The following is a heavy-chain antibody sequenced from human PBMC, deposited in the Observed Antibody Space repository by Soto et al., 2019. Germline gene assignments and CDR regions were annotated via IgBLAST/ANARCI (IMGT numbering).Heavy chain of an antibody. CDR3: ARHQFTDKAPAAIYADDGFDV. Sequence: QLQLQESGPGLVKPSETLSLTCTVSGGSIGSRGYYWGWIRQPPGKGLEWIGSVFYSGSTYYNPSLKSRVTISIDMSNNQFSLRLSSVTAADTAFYYCARHQFTDKAPAAIYADDGFDVWGQGTMVTVTS. CDR2: VFYSGST. V-gene: IGHV4-39*01. J-gene: IGHJ3*01. CDR1: GGSIGSRGYY. D-gene: IGHD2-2*01.